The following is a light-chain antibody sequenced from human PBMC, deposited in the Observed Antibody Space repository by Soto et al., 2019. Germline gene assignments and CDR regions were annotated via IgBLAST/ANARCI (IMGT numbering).Light chain of an antibody. Sequence: IPITQSPSTQTEPLLARVTITCRASQDISNYLAWYQQKPDKAPKLLIYAAPTLHTGVPSRFSGSGSGTEFILTISSLQPEDFATYYCQQLNSYPKTFGQGTQLEIK. V-gene: IGKV1-9*01. CDR1: QDISNY. CDR2: AAP. J-gene: IGKJ5*01. CDR3: QQLNSYPKT.